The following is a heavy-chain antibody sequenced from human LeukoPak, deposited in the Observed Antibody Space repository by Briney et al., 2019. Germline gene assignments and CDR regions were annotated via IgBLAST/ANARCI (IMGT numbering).Heavy chain of an antibody. V-gene: IGHV3-23*01. J-gene: IGHJ3*02. Sequence: GESLRLSCAASGFTFSTYSMNWLRLAPGKGLEWISAISGSGGSTYYADSVKGRFTISRDNSKNTLYLQMNSLRAEDTAVYYCANSDFWSGYYGDAFDIWGQGTMVTVSS. CDR2: ISGSGGST. CDR1: GFTFSTYS. D-gene: IGHD3-3*01. CDR3: ANSDFWSGYYGDAFDI.